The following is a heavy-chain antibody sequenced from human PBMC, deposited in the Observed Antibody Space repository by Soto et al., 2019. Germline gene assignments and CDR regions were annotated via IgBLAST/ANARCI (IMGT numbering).Heavy chain of an antibody. CDR2: TYYRSKWYN. V-gene: IGHV6-1*01. CDR3: ARETFITMVRGVSNTFDY. CDR1: GDSVSSNSAA. J-gene: IGHJ4*02. D-gene: IGHD3-10*01. Sequence: QTLSLTCAISGDSVSSNSAAWNWIRQSPSRGLEWLGRTYYRSKWYNDYAVSVKSRITINPDTSKNQFSLQLNSVTPEDTAVYYCARETFITMVRGVSNTFDYWGQGTLVTVSS.